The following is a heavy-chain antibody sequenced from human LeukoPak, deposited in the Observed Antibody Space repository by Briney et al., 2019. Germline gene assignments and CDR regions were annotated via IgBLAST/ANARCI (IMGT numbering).Heavy chain of an antibody. D-gene: IGHD2-2*01. Sequence: GGSLRLSCAASGFTFSSYSMNWVRQAPGMGLEWVSSISSSSSYIYYADSVKGRFTISRDNAKNSLYLQMNSLRAEDTAVYYCARDPRHCSSTSCYPDWGQGTLVTVSS. CDR2: ISSSSSYI. CDR1: GFTFSSYS. J-gene: IGHJ4*02. CDR3: ARDPRHCSSTSCYPD. V-gene: IGHV3-21*01.